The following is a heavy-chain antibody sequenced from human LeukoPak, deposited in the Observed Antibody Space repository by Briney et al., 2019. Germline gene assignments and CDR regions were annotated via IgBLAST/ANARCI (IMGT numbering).Heavy chain of an antibody. CDR3: ARFAYCGGDCYYFDY. Sequence: GGSLRLSCAASGFTFSSYWMSWVRQAPGKGLEWVANVKQDGSEKYYVDSVKGRFTISRDNAKNSLYLQMDSLRAEDTAVYYCARFAYCGGDCYYFDYWGQGTLVTVSS. J-gene: IGHJ4*02. D-gene: IGHD2-21*01. CDR2: VKQDGSEK. CDR1: GFTFSSYW. V-gene: IGHV3-7*01.